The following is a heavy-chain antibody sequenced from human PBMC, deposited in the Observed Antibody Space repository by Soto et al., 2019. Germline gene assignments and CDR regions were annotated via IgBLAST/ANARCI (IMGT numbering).Heavy chain of an antibody. CDR2: IRSKANSYAT. CDR1: GFTFSGSA. CDR3: TRPGDYGSGSYEYYYYGMDV. V-gene: IGHV3-73*01. D-gene: IGHD3-10*01. J-gene: IGHJ6*02. Sequence: GGSLRLSCAASGFTFSGSAMHWVRQASGKGLEWVGRIRSKANSYATAYAASVKGRFTISRDDSKNTAYLQMNSLKTEDTAVYYCTRPGDYGSGSYEYYYYGMDVWGQGTTVTVSS.